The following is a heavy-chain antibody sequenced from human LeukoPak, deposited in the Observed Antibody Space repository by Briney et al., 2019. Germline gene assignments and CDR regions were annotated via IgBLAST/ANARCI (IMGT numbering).Heavy chain of an antibody. CDR2: TYYRSKWYN. CDR1: GDSVSSNSAA. Sequence: SQTLSLTCAISGDSVSSNSAAWNWIRQSPSRGLEWLGRTYYRSKWYNDYAVSVKSQITINPDTSKNQFSLQLNSVTPEDTAVYYCARAGVRMTTVTADFDYWGQGTLVTVSS. CDR3: ARAGVRMTTVTADFDY. J-gene: IGHJ4*02. D-gene: IGHD4-17*01. V-gene: IGHV6-1*01.